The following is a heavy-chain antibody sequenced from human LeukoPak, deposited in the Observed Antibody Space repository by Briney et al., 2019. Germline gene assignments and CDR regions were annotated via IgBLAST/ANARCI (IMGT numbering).Heavy chain of an antibody. J-gene: IGHJ4*02. Sequence: SETLSLTCTVPGGSISTYYWSWIRQPPGKGLEWIGYSYYSGSTNYNPSLKSRVTISVDASKNQFSLKLSSVPAADTAVYYCARDSGGWYYFDYWGQGTLVTVSS. CDR2: SYYSGST. D-gene: IGHD6-19*01. CDR1: GGSISTYY. V-gene: IGHV4-59*01. CDR3: ARDSGGWYYFDY.